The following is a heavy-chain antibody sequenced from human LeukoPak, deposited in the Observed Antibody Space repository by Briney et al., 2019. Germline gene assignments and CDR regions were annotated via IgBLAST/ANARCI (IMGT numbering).Heavy chain of an antibody. CDR1: GFTFSSYW. J-gene: IGHJ3*02. CDR3: ARDCSGGSCYFVDAFDI. D-gene: IGHD2-15*01. CDR2: INSDGSST. Sequence: PGGSRRLSCAASGFTFSSYWMHWVRQAPGKGLVWVSRINSDGSSTSYADSVKGRFTISRDNAKNTLYLQMNSLRAEDTAVYYCARDCSGGSCYFVDAFDIWGQGTMVTVSS. V-gene: IGHV3-74*01.